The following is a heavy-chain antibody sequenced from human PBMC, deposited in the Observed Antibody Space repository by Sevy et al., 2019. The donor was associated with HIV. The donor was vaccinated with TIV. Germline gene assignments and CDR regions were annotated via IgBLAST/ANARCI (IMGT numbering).Heavy chain of an antibody. J-gene: IGHJ5*02. D-gene: IGHD6-6*01. CDR2: IRSKANSYAT. CDR1: AFTFSGSA. CDR3: TREIAARMNWFDP. V-gene: IGHV3-73*01. Sequence: GGSLRLSCAASAFTFSGSAMHWVRQASGKGLEWVGRIRSKANSYATAYAASVKGRFTISRDDSKNTAYLQMNSLKTEDTAVYYCTREIAARMNWFDPWGQGTLVTVSS.